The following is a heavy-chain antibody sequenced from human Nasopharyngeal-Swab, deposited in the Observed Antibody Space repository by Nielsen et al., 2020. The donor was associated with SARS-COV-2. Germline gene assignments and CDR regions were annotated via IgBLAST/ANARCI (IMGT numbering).Heavy chain of an antibody. J-gene: IGHJ3*02. CDR3: AREGVDSASDYSEPFDI. CDR1: GFSFSTYS. D-gene: IGHD5-12*01. Sequence: GESLKISCAASGFSFSTYSMNWVRQAPGKGLEWVSSIRSSSTYIDYADSVKGRFTISRDNAKNSLYLQMNSLRAEDTAVYYCAREGVDSASDYSEPFDIWGQGTMVTVSS. V-gene: IGHV3-21*01. CDR2: IRSSSTYI.